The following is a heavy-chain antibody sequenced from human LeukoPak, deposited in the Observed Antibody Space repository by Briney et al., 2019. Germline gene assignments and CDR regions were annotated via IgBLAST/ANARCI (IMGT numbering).Heavy chain of an antibody. J-gene: IGHJ4*02. V-gene: IGHV3-64D*06. CDR2: INTNGGSA. CDR1: GFTFSTYA. D-gene: IGHD1-26*01. CDR3: VKDVSGSYSFDY. Sequence: PGGSLRLSCSASGFTFSTYAMHWVRQAPGTGLEYVSSINTNGGSAYYAGSVKGRFTISRDNSKNTLYLQMSSLRPEDTAVYYCVKDVSGSYSFDYWGQGTLVTVSS.